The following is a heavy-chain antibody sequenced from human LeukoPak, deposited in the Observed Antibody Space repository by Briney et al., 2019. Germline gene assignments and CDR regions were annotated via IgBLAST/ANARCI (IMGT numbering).Heavy chain of an antibody. V-gene: IGHV3-23*01. CDR2: ISASGGST. Sequence: GGSLRLSCAASGFTFSSSAMSWVRQVPGKGLEWVSGISASGGSTSYADSVRGRFTISRDNAKNSLYLQMNSLRAEDTAVYYCAKMSGVVWFGELRLPFDYWGQGTLVTVFS. J-gene: IGHJ4*02. CDR1: GFTFSSSA. CDR3: AKMSGVVWFGELRLPFDY. D-gene: IGHD3-10*01.